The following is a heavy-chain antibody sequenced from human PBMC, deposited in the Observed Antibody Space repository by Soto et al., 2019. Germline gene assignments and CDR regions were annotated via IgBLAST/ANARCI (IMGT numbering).Heavy chain of an antibody. V-gene: IGHV3-74*01. Sequence: PGGSLRLSCAASGFTFSDHWIHWVRQAPGKGLVWVSRIDSDGSTTNYADSVKGRFTISRDNAKNTLFLQMNSLRVEDTAVYYCARGYAYYEFWSGYSLADSWGQGTLVTVSS. CDR2: IDSDGSTT. CDR1: GFTFSDHW. D-gene: IGHD3-3*01. CDR3: ARGYAYYEFWSGYSLADS. J-gene: IGHJ4*02.